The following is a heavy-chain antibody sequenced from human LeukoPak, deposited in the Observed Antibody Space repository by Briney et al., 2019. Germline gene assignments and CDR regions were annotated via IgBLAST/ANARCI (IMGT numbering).Heavy chain of an antibody. CDR3: ARPGAAAGTGDY. CDR2: VNPNSGNT. Sequence: ASVKVSCKASGYTFTSYDINWVRQATGQGLEWMGWVNPNSGNTGYAQKFQGRVTMTRNTSISTAYMELSSLRSEDTAVYYCARPGAAAGTGDYWGQGTLVTVSS. CDR1: GYTFTSYD. D-gene: IGHD6-13*01. V-gene: IGHV1-8*01. J-gene: IGHJ4*02.